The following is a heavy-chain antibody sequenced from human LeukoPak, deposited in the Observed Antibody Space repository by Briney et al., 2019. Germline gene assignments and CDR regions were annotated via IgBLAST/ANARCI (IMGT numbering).Heavy chain of an antibody. Sequence: GGSLRLSCAASGFTFSSYGMHWVRQAPGKGLEWVAVISYDGSNKYYADSVKGRFTISRDNSKNTLYLQMNSLRAEDTAVYTCKKGPYRSSGYFSSSYYGMDVGGQGTTVPVPS. CDR1: GFTFSSYG. V-gene: IGHV3-30*03. J-gene: IGHJ6*02. CDR3: KKGPYRSSGYFSSSYYGMDV. D-gene: IGHD6-13*01. CDR2: ISYDGSNK.